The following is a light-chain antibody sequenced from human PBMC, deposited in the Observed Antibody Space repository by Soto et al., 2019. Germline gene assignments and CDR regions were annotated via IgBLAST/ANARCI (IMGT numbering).Light chain of an antibody. Sequence: EIVMTQSPATLSVPPGERATLSCRASQSISNHLAWYQHKPGQAPRLLMYDASTRATGIPARFSGSGSGTEFTLTISGLRSEDFAVYYCQHYNNWLTLTFGGGTKVDIK. CDR1: QSISNH. V-gene: IGKV3-15*01. CDR2: DAS. CDR3: QHYNNWLTLT. J-gene: IGKJ4*01.